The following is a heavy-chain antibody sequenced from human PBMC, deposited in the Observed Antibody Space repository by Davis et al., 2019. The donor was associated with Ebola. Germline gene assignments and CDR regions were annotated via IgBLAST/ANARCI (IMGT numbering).Heavy chain of an antibody. D-gene: IGHD6-19*01. Sequence: MPSETLSLTCTVSGGSVSTGSYHWNWIRQPPGKGLEWIGYIYYTGSTKYNPSLKSRVTISVDTSKNQFSLKLSSVTAADTAVYYCARRDGSSGWYNYYGMDVWGQGTTVTVSS. CDR1: GGSVSTGSYH. CDR3: ARRDGSSGWYNYYGMDV. J-gene: IGHJ6*02. CDR2: IYYTGST. V-gene: IGHV4-61*01.